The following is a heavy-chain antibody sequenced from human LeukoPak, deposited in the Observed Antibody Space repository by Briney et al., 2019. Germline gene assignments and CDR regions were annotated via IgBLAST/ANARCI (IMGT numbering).Heavy chain of an antibody. CDR3: ARGVDYYDSSGTIDY. D-gene: IGHD3-22*01. CDR2: ISYDGSNK. V-gene: IGHV3-30*04. CDR1: GFTFSSYA. Sequence: GGSLRLSCAASGFTFSSYAMHWVRQAPGKGLEWVAVISYDGSNKCYADSVKGRITISRDDSKNTLYLQMNSLRAEDTAVYYCARGVDYYDSSGTIDYWGQGTLVTVSS. J-gene: IGHJ4*02.